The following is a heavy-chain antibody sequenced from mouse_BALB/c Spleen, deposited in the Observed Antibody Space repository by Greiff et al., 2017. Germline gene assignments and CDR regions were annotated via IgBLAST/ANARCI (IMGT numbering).Heavy chain of an antibody. CDR1: GYSITSDYA. D-gene: IGHD2-14*01. J-gene: IGHJ1*01. CDR3: ARFDVRQDWYFDV. CDR2: ISYSGST. V-gene: IGHV3-2*02. Sequence: VQLQQPGPGLVKPSQSLSLTCTVTGYSITSDYAWNWIRQFPGNKLEWMGYISYSGSTSYNPSLKSRISITRDTSKNQFFLQLNSVTTEDTATYDCARFDVRQDWYFDVWGAGTTVTVSS.